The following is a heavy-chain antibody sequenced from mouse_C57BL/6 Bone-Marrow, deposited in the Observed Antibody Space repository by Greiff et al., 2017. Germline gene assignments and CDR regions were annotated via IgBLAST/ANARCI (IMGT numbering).Heavy chain of an antibody. V-gene: IGHV14-4*01. Sequence: VQLQQSGAELVRPGASVKLSCTASGFYIKDDYIHWVKQRPEQGLEWIGWIVPEIGDNEYASKFHGKATITSDTSSNTAYLQLSSLTSEDTAVYDCSSFDGNYFDFWGQGTPLTVAS. CDR1: GFYIKDDY. CDR2: IVPEIGDN. D-gene: IGHD2-3*01. J-gene: IGHJ2*01. CDR3: SSFDGNYFDF.